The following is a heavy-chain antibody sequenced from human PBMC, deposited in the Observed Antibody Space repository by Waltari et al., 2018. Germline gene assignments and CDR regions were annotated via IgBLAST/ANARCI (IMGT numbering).Heavy chain of an antibody. CDR3: VRVASRRAGGDY. CDR1: GFAFGDYE. CDR2: SSSTVSII. J-gene: IGHJ4*02. Sequence: EVQLVESGGNLVQPGGSLRLSCAASGFAFGDYEMNWVRLAPGKGFDWVAYSSSTVSIIYYAASVKGRFTNSRDNAKNSLFLQMNSLRADDTAVYYCVRVASRRAGGDYWGQGTLVTVSS. V-gene: IGHV3-48*03.